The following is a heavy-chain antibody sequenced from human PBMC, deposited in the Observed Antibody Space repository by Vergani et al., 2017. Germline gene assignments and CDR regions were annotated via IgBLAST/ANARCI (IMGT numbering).Heavy chain of an antibody. V-gene: IGHV5-51*01. CDR1: GYDFSSYY. D-gene: IGHD3-22*01. Sequence: EVQLVQSGAEVKKPGESLKISCKGSGYDFSSYYIGWVRQMPGKGLEWMGVIYPGDSDIRYSPSFQGQVTISAYKSISTAYLQRSSLKASNTAMYYCARQRGNYYDASGYYDHWGQGTLVTVSS. J-gene: IGHJ1*01. CDR2: IYPGDSDI. CDR3: ARQRGNYYDASGYYDH.